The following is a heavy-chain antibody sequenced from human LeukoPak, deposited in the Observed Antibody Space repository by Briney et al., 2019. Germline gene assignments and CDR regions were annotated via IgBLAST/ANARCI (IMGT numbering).Heavy chain of an antibody. CDR1: GYSISSGYY. D-gene: IGHD1-14*01. CDR2: MYHSGST. J-gene: IGHJ4*02. Sequence: SETLSLTCSVSGYSISSGYYWGWIRPPPGKGLEWIGSMYHSGSTYYNPSLKSRVIISVDTSKNQFSLKLSSVTAADTAVYYCARTLTTLRTGFDYWGQGTLVTVSS. V-gene: IGHV4-38-2*02. CDR3: ARTLTTLRTGFDY.